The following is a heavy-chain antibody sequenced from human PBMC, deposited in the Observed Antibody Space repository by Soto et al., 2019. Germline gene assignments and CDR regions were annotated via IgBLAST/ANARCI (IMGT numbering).Heavy chain of an antibody. CDR1: GFTFSSYG. Sequence: PGGSLRLSCAASGFTFSSYGMHWVRQAPGKGLEWVAVISYDASYKYHADSVKGRFTISRDNSKNTLYLQMNSLRAEDTAVYYCAKDFNFWSGPLYNWFDPWGQGTLVTVSS. J-gene: IGHJ5*02. V-gene: IGHV3-30*18. CDR3: AKDFNFWSGPLYNWFDP. D-gene: IGHD3-3*01. CDR2: ISYDASYK.